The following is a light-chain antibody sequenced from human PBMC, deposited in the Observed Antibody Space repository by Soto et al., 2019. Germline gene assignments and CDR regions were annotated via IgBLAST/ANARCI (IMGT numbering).Light chain of an antibody. CDR3: ETWDDRLRGVV. CDR1: GSNIGSNT. J-gene: IGLJ2*01. Sequence: SVLTQPPSASGTPGQRVTISCSGGGSNIGSNTVNWYQHLPRTAPKLLIYSNHQRPSWVPDRFSCSKSITSDSLAISGLQSEDEGAYYCETWDDRLRGVVFGGGT. V-gene: IGLV1-44*01. CDR2: SNH.